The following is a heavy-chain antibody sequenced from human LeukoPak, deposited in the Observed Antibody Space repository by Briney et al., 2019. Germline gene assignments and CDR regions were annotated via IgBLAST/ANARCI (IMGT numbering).Heavy chain of an antibody. Sequence: PGGSLRPSCAASGFTFSSYSMNWVRQAPGKGLEWVSSISSSSSYIYYADSVKGRFTISRDNAKNSLYLQMNSLRAEDTAVYYCARGGDYDFWSGYRKYCDYWGQGTLVTVSS. CDR3: ARGGDYDFWSGYRKYCDY. J-gene: IGHJ4*02. CDR1: GFTFSSYS. V-gene: IGHV3-21*01. CDR2: ISSSSSYI. D-gene: IGHD3-3*01.